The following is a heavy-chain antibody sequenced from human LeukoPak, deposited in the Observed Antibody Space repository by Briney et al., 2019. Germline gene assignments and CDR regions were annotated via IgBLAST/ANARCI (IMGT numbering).Heavy chain of an antibody. D-gene: IGHD5-18*01. CDR3: ARGAQLWHGKYYYYYGMDV. J-gene: IGHJ6*02. CDR1: GGSFNGYY. V-gene: IGHV4-34*01. CDR2: INHSGST. Sequence: PSETLSLTCAVYGGSFNGYYWSWIRQPPGKGLEWIGEINHSGSTNYNPSLKSRVTISVDTSKNQFSLKLSSVTAADTAVYYCARGAQLWHGKYYYYYGMDVWGQGTTVTVSS.